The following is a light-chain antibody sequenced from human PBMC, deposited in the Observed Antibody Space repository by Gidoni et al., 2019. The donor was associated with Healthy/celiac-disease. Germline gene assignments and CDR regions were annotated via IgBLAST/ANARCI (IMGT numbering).Light chain of an antibody. J-gene: IGKJ3*01. CDR2: AAS. CDR1: QSISSY. V-gene: IGKV1-39*01. CDR3: QQSYSTRGFT. Sequence: DIQMTQSPSSLSASVGDRVTITCRASQSISSYLNWYQQKPGKAPKLLIYAASSLQSGVPSRISGSGSGTDFTLTISSLQPEDFATYYCQQSYSTRGFTFGPXTKVDIK.